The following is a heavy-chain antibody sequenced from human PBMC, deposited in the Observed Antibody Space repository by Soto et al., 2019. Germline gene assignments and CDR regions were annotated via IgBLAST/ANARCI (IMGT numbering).Heavy chain of an antibody. CDR3: ARAYSSSWPGYYYYGMDV. CDR1: GGSISSYY. D-gene: IGHD6-13*01. CDR2: IYYSGST. J-gene: IGHJ6*02. Sequence: SETLSLTCTVSGGSISSYYWSWIRQPPGKGLEWIGYIYYSGSTNYNPSLKSRVTISVGTSKNQFSLKLSSVTAADTAVYYCARAYSSSWPGYYYYGMDVWGQGTTVTVSS. V-gene: IGHV4-59*01.